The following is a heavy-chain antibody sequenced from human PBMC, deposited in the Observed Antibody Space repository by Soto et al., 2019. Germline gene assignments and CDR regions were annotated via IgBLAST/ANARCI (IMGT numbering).Heavy chain of an antibody. CDR1: GFTFSNFG. CDR3: ASLPYCSGGSCLNSNF. CDR2: ISFDGSNT. V-gene: IGHV3-30*03. J-gene: IGHJ1*01. D-gene: IGHD2-15*01. Sequence: GGSLRLSCAAFGFTFSNFGMHWVRQAPGKGLEWVAVISFDGSNTFYRDSVKGRFTISRDNSRNTLFLEMNSLRPGDTAVYSCASLPYCSGGSCLNSNFWGQGTMVTVSS.